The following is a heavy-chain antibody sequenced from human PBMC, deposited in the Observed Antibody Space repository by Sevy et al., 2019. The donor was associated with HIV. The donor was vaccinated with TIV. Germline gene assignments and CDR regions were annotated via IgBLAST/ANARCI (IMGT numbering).Heavy chain of an antibody. CDR2: ISSGSGTI. J-gene: IGHJ4*02. D-gene: IGHD2-15*01. Sequence: GGSLRLSCAASGFNFRNYSMTWVRQAPGKGLDWVSYISSGSGTIHYADSVKDRFTISRDNAKNSLFLQMNSLRDEDTGIYYWARPYCSGDDCYSELDYWGQGILVTVSS. CDR1: GFNFRNYS. CDR3: ARPYCSGDDCYSELDY. V-gene: IGHV3-48*02.